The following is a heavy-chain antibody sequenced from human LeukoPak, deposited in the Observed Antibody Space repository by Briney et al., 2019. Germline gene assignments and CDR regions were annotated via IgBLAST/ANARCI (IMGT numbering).Heavy chain of an antibody. Sequence: SVKVSCKASGSTFSSYAISWVRQATGQGLDWMGGVIPILGTANYAQKSQGTFTITADESTTTAYMELSSLRSEDTAVYYCARGLAARRLYYYYMDVWGKGTTVTVSS. CDR3: ARGLAARRLYYYYMDV. V-gene: IGHV1-69*01. J-gene: IGHJ6*03. CDR1: GSTFSSYA. CDR2: VIPILGTA. D-gene: IGHD6-6*01.